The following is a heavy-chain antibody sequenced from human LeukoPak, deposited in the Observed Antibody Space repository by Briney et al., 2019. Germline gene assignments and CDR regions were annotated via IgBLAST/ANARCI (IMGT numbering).Heavy chain of an antibody. CDR3: ARAVAARPFDP. J-gene: IGHJ5*02. Sequence: SVKVSCKASGGTFSSYAISWVRQAPGQGLEWMGRIIPIFGIANYAQKFQGRVTITADKSTSTAYMELSSLRSEDTAVYYCARAVAARPFDPWGQGTLVTDSS. CDR2: IIPIFGIA. V-gene: IGHV1-69*04. CDR1: GGTFSSYA. D-gene: IGHD6-6*01.